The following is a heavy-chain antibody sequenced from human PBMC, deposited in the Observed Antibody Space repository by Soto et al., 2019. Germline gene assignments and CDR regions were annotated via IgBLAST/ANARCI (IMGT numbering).Heavy chain of an antibody. CDR3: ARVGSSGRWYLVYKDYYDGMDV. J-gene: IGHJ6*02. Sequence: ASVKVSCKASGYTFTSYYMHWVRQAPGQGLEWMGIINPSGGSTSYAQKFQGRATMTRDTSTSTVYMELSSLRSEDTAVYYCARVGSSGRWYLVYKDYYDGMDVWGQGTTVPVSS. CDR1: GYTFTSYY. D-gene: IGHD6-13*01. CDR2: INPSGGST. V-gene: IGHV1-46*01.